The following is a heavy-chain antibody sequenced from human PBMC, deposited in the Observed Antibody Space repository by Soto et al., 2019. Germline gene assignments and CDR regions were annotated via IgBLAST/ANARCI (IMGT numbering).Heavy chain of an antibody. Sequence: SETLSLTCTVSGGSISSYYWSWIRQPPGKGLEWIGYIYYSGSTNYNPSLKSRVTISVDTSKNQFSLKLSSVTAADTAVYYCAGDVDTAMGYYYYGMDVWGQGTTVT. J-gene: IGHJ6*02. CDR1: GGSISSYY. V-gene: IGHV4-59*01. CDR2: IYYSGST. D-gene: IGHD5-18*01. CDR3: AGDVDTAMGYYYYGMDV.